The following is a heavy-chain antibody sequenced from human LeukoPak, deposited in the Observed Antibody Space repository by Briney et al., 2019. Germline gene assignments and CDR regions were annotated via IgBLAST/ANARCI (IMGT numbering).Heavy chain of an antibody. J-gene: IGHJ3*02. V-gene: IGHV3-9*03. CDR3: AKASYEGAFDI. CDR2: ISWNSGSI. Sequence: GGSLRLSCAASGFHFDDYAMHWFRHAPGKGVECVSGISWNSGSIGYADSVKGRFSISRDNAKNSLYLQMNSLRAEDMALYYCAKASYEGAFDIWGQGTMVTVSS. D-gene: IGHD5-12*01. CDR1: GFHFDDYA.